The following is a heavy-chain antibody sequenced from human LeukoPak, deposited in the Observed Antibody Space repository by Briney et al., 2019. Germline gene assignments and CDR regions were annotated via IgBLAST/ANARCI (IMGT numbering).Heavy chain of an antibody. J-gene: IGHJ5*02. CDR1: GGSFSGYY. CDR2: INHSGST. D-gene: IGHD3-16*02. Sequence: PSETLSLTCAVYGGSFSGYYWSWIRQPPGKGLEWIGEINHSGSTNYNPSLKSRVTISVDTSKNQFSLKLSSVTAADTAVYYCACRRIMITFGGVIVIPENWFDPWGQGTLVTVSS. V-gene: IGHV4-34*01. CDR3: ACRRIMITFGGVIVIPENWFDP.